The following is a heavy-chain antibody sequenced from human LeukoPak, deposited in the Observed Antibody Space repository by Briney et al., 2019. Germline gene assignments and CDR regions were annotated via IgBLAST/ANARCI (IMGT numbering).Heavy chain of an antibody. V-gene: IGHV1-46*01. CDR2: INPSGGST. J-gene: IGHJ3*02. CDR3: ARVRSSVEMGI. D-gene: IGHD5-24*01. Sequence: GASVKVSCKASGYTFTSYYMHWVRQAPGQGLEWMGIINPSGGSTSYAQKFQGRVTMTRDMSTSTVYMELSSLRSEDTAVYYCARVRSSVEMGIWGQGTMVTVSS. CDR1: GYTFTSYY.